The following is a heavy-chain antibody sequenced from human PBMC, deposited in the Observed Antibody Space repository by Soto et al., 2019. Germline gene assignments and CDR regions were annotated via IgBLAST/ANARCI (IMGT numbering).Heavy chain of an antibody. Sequence: QMQLVESGGGVVQPGRSLRLSCAASGFTFRNYGMHWVSQAPGKGLEWVSLILSDGSRDYYRDSVKGPFTISRDNSRNSLDLQMNSLRDDDTALYYCVRDDDGGPNALAMWGQGTMVSVSS. V-gene: IGHV3-33*01. D-gene: IGHD4-17*01. CDR2: ILSDGSRD. CDR3: VRDDDGGPNALAM. J-gene: IGHJ3*02. CDR1: GFTFRNYG.